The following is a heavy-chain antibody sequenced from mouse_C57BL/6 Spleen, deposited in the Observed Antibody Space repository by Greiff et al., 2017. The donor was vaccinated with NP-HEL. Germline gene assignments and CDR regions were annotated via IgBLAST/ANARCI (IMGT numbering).Heavy chain of an antibody. D-gene: IGHD2-5*01. Sequence: VKLQESGPGLVAPSQCLSITCTVSGFSLTSYAISWVRQPPGKGLEWLGVIWTGGGTNYNSALKSRLSISKDNSKSQVFLKMNSLQTDDTARYYCARNPYYSNYEGYYYAMDYWGQGTSVTVSS. CDR2: IWTGGGT. CDR3: ARNPYYSNYEGYYYAMDY. CDR1: GFSLTSYA. V-gene: IGHV2-9-1*01. J-gene: IGHJ4*01.